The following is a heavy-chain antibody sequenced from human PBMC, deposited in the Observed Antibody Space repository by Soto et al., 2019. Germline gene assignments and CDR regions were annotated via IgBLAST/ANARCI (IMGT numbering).Heavy chain of an antibody. V-gene: IGHV4-39*01. CDR1: GGSISSSSYY. D-gene: IGHD6-19*01. CDR3: ARHLRYSSVHFDY. J-gene: IGHJ4*02. CDR2: IYYSGST. Sequence: SETLSLTCTVSGGSISSSSYYWGWIRQPPGKGLEWIGSIYYSGSTNYNPSLKSRVTISVDTSKNQFSLKLSSVTAADTAVYYCARHLRYSSVHFDYWGQGTLVTVSS.